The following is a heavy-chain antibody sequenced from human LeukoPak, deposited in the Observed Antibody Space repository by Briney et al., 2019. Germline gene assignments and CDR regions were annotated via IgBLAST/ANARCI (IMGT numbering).Heavy chain of an antibody. CDR2: INPSGGST. J-gene: IGHJ4*02. D-gene: IGHD3-22*01. V-gene: IGHV1-46*01. Sequence: ASVKVSCKASGYTFTSYYMHWVRQAPGQGLEWMGIINPSGGSTSYAQKFQGRVTMTRDTSTSTVYMELSSLRSEDAAVYYCARGVGGSGYYFLSFDYWGQGTLVTVSS. CDR1: GYTFTSYY. CDR3: ARGVGGSGYYFLSFDY.